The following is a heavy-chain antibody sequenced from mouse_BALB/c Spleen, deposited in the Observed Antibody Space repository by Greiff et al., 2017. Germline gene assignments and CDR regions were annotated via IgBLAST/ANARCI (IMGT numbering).Heavy chain of an antibody. CDR2: INPSNGGT. D-gene: IGHD1-2*01. CDR1: GYTFTSYY. CDR3: TTTATGFAY. Sequence: VQLQQSGAELVKPGASVKLSCKASGYTFTSYYMYWVKQRPGQGLEWIGEINPSNGGTNFNEKFKSKATLTVDKSSSTAYMQLSSLTSEDSAVYYCTTTATGFAYWGQGTLVTVSA. V-gene: IGHV1S81*02. J-gene: IGHJ3*01.